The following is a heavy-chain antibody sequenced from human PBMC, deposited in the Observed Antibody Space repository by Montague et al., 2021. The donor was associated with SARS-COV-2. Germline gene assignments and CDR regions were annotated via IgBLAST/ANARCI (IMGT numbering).Heavy chain of an antibody. CDR3: ARTYYDILTGRDYGMDV. J-gene: IGHJ6*02. Sequence: PALVKPTQTLTLTRTFSGFSLSTSGMCVSWIRQPPGKALEWLARIDWDDDKYYSTSLKTRLTISKDTSKNQVVLTMTNMDPVDTATYYCARTYYDILTGRDYGMDVWGQGTTVTVSS. D-gene: IGHD3-9*01. V-gene: IGHV2-70*11. CDR2: IDWDDDK. CDR1: GFSLSTSGMC.